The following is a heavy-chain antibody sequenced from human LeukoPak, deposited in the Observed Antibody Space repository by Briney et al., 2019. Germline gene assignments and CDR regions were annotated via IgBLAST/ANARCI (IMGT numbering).Heavy chain of an antibody. CDR3: ARVSTIEWGYSSSWDNYYFDY. V-gene: IGHV4-30-4*01. J-gene: IGHJ4*02. Sequence: SETLSLTCTVSGGSISSGDYYWSWIRQPPGKGLEWIGYIYYSGSTYYNPSLKSRVTISVDTSKNQFSLKLSSVTAADTAVYYCARVSTIEWGYSSSWDNYYFDYWGLGTLVTVSS. CDR1: GGSISSGDYY. CDR2: IYYSGST. D-gene: IGHD6-13*01.